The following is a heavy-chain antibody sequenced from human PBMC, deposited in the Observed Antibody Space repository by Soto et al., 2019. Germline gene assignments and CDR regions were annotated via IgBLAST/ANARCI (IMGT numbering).Heavy chain of an antibody. V-gene: IGHV4-59*01. J-gene: IGHJ5*02. CDR2: IHESGST. Sequence: SETLSLTCSVSWGSISGFCWTCIRQPAGEGLEWIVYIHESGSTNYNPALESRVSISVDTSKNELSLKLSSVTAADTAIYYCARLVRHSSSGFPTNNWLEPWGPGTLVTVSS. CDR3: ARLVRHSSSGFPTNNWLEP. CDR1: WGSISGFC. D-gene: IGHD3-3*02.